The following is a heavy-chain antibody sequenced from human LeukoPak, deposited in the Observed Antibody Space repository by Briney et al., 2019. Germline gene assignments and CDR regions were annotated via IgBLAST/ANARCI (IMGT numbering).Heavy chain of an antibody. CDR1: GYSFTMYY. CDR3: ARAQRARPRANLGGLFASYYTYYYMDV. D-gene: IGHD3-10*01. CDR2: INPSDGAT. Sequence: ASVKVSCKASGYSFTMYYSHWVRQAPGQGLEWMGMINPSDGATTYARRFQGRVTMTRDMSTTTAYMDLRSLISEDTAVSFCARAQRARPRANLGGLFASYYTYYYMDVWGRGTAVTVSS. J-gene: IGHJ6*03. V-gene: IGHV1-46*01.